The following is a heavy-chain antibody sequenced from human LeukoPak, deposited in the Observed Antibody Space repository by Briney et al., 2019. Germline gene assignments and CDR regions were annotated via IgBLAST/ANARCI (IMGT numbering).Heavy chain of an antibody. CDR3: ARSIRGDSSGRYDTLDV. V-gene: IGHV3-33*08. CDR2: IVNDGSKK. J-gene: IGHJ3*01. CDR1: GFTFSSYS. Sequence: GGSLRLSCAASGFTFSSYSMNCVRQAPGKGLEWVAVIVNDGSKKYHADSVTGRFIISRDDSKNTLDLQMDSLRVEDTAVYYCARSIRGDSSGRYDTLDVWGQGTVATVSS. D-gene: IGHD3-22*01.